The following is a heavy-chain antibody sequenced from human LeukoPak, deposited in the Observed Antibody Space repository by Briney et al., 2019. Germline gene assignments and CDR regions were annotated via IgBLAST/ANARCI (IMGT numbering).Heavy chain of an antibody. V-gene: IGHV3-7*01. CDR2: IRQDGREI. CDR1: GFIFTNYA. CDR3: ASAAIVGVSTYWYFDL. Sequence: AGGSLRLSCAASGFIFTNYAMSWVRQAPGKGLEWVADIRQDGREIYYVDSVKGRFTISRDNAKSSLYLQMNGLRVEDTALYYCASAAIVGVSTYWYFDLWGRGTRVTVSS. D-gene: IGHD1-26*01. J-gene: IGHJ2*01.